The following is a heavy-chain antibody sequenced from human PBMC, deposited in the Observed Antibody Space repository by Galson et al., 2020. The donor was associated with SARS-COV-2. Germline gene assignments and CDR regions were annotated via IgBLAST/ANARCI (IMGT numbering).Heavy chain of an antibody. CDR2: INPNSGDT. V-gene: IGHV1-2*06. J-gene: IGHJ4*02. Sequence: ASVKVSCKASGYTFSGHYMHWVRLAPGQGLEWMGRINPNSGDTDVAQKFQGRVTMTTDTSLTTAYMELSRLTSDDTAVYYCTRGSNSSPFYHFDRWGQGTLVTVSS. CDR3: TRGSNSSPFYHFDR. CDR1: GYTFSGHY. D-gene: IGHD3-10*01.